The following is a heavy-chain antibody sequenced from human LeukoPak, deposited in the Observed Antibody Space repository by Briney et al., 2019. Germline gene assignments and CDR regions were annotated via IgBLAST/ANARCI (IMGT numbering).Heavy chain of an antibody. J-gene: IGHJ4*02. D-gene: IGHD6-13*01. Sequence: ASVKSSCRAFVYTFTSYGISWVHQAPGQGLEGMEWISAYNGNTNYAQKLQGRVTMTTDTSTSTAYMELRSLRSDDTAVYYCARDWKPGIAAAGTAWGQGTLVTVSS. CDR2: ISAYNGNT. V-gene: IGHV1-18*01. CDR3: ARDWKPGIAAAGTA. CDR1: VYTFTSYG.